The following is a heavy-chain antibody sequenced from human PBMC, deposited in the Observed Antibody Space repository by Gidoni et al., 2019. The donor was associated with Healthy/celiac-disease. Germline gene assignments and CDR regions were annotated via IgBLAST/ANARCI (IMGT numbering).Heavy chain of an antibody. D-gene: IGHD2-2*01. Sequence: EVQLVESGGGLVKPGGSLRLSCAASGFTFSSYSMNWVRQAPGKGLEWVSSISSSSSYIYYADSVKGRFTISRDNAKNSLYLQMNSLRAEDTAVYYCASSQLLGYYFDYWGQGTLVTVSS. CDR2: ISSSSSYI. CDR3: ASSQLLGYYFDY. V-gene: IGHV3-21*01. J-gene: IGHJ4*02. CDR1: GFTFSSYS.